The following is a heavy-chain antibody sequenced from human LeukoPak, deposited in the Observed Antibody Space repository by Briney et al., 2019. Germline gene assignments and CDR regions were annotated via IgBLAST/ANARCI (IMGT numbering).Heavy chain of an antibody. CDR1: GFTFSHYW. D-gene: IGHD1-20*01. CDR3: ARADNWDSGGF. V-gene: IGHV3-74*01. CDR2: MNPDGSDI. Sequence: GGSLRLSCVASGFTFSHYWMYWAHHAPGKGLVWVSRMNPDGSDINYADSVKGRFTISRDNAKNTLYLQMSGLRAEDTAVYYCARADNWDSGGFWGQGTLVTVSS. J-gene: IGHJ4*02.